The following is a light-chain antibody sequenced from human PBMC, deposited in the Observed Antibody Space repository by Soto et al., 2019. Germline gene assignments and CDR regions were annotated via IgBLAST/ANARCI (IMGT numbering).Light chain of an antibody. CDR1: QSLLHSNGYNY. CDR2: LGS. Sequence: DIVKTQSPLSLPVTPGEPASISCRSSQSLLHSNGYNYLDWYLQKPGQSPQLLIYLGSNRASGVPDRFSGSGSGTDFTLKISRVEVEDVGVYYCMQALQTPRTFGQGTKVEIK. CDR3: MQALQTPRT. V-gene: IGKV2-28*01. J-gene: IGKJ1*01.